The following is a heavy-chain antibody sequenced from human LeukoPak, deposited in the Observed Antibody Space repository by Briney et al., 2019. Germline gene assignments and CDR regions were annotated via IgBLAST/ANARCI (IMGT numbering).Heavy chain of an antibody. CDR3: ARASTRVAARLGDY. J-gene: IGHJ4*02. D-gene: IGHD6-6*01. CDR1: GGSFSGYY. V-gene: IGHV4-34*01. Sequence: SETLSLTFAVYGGSFSGYYWSWIRQPPGKGLEWIGEINHSGSTNYNPSFKSRVTISVDTSKNQFSLKLSSVTAADTAVYYCARASTRVAARLGDYWGQGTLVTVSS. CDR2: INHSGST.